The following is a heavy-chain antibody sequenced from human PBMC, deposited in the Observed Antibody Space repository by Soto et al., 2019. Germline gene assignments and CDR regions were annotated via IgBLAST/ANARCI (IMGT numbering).Heavy chain of an antibody. V-gene: IGHV4-34*01. CDR1: GGSFSGYY. D-gene: IGHD3-10*01. Sequence: QVQLQQWGAGLLKPSETLSLTCAVYGGSFSGYYWSWIRQPPGKGLEWIGEINHSGSTNYNPSLKSRVTISVDPSKNQFSLKLSSVTAADTAVYYCARDVTMVRRAFDIWGQGTMVTVSS. J-gene: IGHJ3*02. CDR3: ARDVTMVRRAFDI. CDR2: INHSGST.